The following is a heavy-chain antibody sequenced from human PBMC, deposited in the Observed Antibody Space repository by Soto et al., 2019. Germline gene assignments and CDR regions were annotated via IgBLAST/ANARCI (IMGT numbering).Heavy chain of an antibody. CDR3: AKMYYDFWRGYPYYFDS. J-gene: IGHJ4*02. D-gene: IGHD3-3*01. V-gene: IGHV3-23*01. Sequence: GSLRLSCAASGFVCSNYAMNWVRQAPGKGLEWVSTLNAGSDTTYYADSVNGRFTISRDNSKNTLFLQMNSLRAEDTAVYYCAKMYYDFWRGYPYYFDSWGQGTLVTVSS. CDR1: GFVCSNYA. CDR2: LNAGSDTT.